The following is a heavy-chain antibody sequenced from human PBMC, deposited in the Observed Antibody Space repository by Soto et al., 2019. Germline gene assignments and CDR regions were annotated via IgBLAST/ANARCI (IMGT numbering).Heavy chain of an antibody. CDR1: GGSISSYY. D-gene: IGHD6-13*01. CDR3: ARESRSGYGSIWDY. V-gene: IGHV4-59*12. CDR2: IYYSGST. Sequence: PSETLSLTCTVSGGSISSYYWSWIRQPPGKGLEWIGYIYYSGSTNYNPSLKSRVTISVDTSKNQFSLKLSSVTAADTAVYYCARESRSGYGSIWDYWGQGTLVTVSS. J-gene: IGHJ4*02.